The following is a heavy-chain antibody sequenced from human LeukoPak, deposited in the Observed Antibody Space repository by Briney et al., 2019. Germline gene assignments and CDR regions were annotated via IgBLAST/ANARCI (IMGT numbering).Heavy chain of an antibody. CDR3: ASHYSSGSYRYTGSFDS. D-gene: IGHD3-16*02. CDR1: GGSFSDYY. V-gene: IGHV4-34*01. J-gene: IGHJ4*02. Sequence: TSETLSLTCAVYGGSFSDYYWSWIRQPPGKGLEWIGEINHSGTTSYSPSLKSRVSISVDTSKNQFSLKLNSVTAADAAMYYCASHYSSGSYRYTGSFDSWGQGMLVNVSS. CDR2: INHSGTT.